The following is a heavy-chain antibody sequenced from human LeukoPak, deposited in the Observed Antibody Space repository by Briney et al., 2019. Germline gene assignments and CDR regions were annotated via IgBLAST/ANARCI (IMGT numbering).Heavy chain of an antibody. Sequence: ASVKVSCKASGYTFTSYDINWVRQATGQGLEWMGWMNPNSGNTGYAQKFQGRVTMTRNTSISTAYMELNSLRAEDTAVYYCARVGVSGSYYIGRSYFDYWGQGTLVTVSS. V-gene: IGHV1-8*01. D-gene: IGHD1-26*01. CDR3: ARVGVSGSYYIGRSYFDY. J-gene: IGHJ4*02. CDR2: MNPNSGNT. CDR1: GYTFTSYD.